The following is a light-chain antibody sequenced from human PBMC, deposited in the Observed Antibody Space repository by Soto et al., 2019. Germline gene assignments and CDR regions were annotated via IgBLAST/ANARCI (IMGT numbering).Light chain of an antibody. Sequence: QAVVTQPASVSGSPGQSITVSCTGTSSDVGRYDYVSWFQQHPGKAPKLMIFDVNNRPSGVSHRFSGSKSGNTASLTISGLQAEDEADYYCSSYTSNNTLVFGSGTKVTVL. V-gene: IGLV2-14*01. J-gene: IGLJ1*01. CDR3: SSYTSNNTLV. CDR2: DVN. CDR1: SSDVGRYDY.